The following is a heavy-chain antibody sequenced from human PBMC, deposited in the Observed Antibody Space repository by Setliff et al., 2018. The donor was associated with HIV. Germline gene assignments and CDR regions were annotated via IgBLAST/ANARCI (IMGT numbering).Heavy chain of an antibody. Sequence: SETLSLTCTVSGGSISSSSYYWVWIRQPPGKGLDWIGSFYLTESTNYNPTLKSRVTMSVDTSKNQFSLKLSSVTAADTAVYYCARGDAMTSLGAFDIWGQGTRVTVSS. V-gene: IGHV4-39*07. D-gene: IGHD2-2*01. CDR1: GGSISSSSYY. CDR2: FYLTEST. CDR3: ARGDAMTSLGAFDI. J-gene: IGHJ3*02.